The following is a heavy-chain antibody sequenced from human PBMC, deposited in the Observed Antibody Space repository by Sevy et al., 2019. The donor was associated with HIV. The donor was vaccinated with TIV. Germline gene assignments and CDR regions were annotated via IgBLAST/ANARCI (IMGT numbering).Heavy chain of an antibody. Sequence: ASVKVSCKASGYTFTSYDINWVRQATGQGLEWMGWMNPNSGNTGYAQKFQGRVTMTRNTSISTAYMGLSSLRSEDTAVYYCARGRTADHYYYYGMDVWGQGTTVTVSS. CDR2: MNPNSGNT. CDR3: ARGRTADHYYYYGMDV. V-gene: IGHV1-8*01. J-gene: IGHJ6*02. CDR1: GYTFTSYD. D-gene: IGHD2-2*01.